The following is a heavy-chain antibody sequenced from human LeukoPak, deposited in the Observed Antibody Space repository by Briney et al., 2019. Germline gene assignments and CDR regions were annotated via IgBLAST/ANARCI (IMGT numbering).Heavy chain of an antibody. CDR1: GFSFNRHN. J-gene: IGHJ4*02. D-gene: IGHD2-2*01. CDR3: ARNLGGCTSSSCYSGFDI. CDR2: IYTSNHYI. V-gene: IGHV3-21*01. Sequence: PGGSLTHSRAASGFSFNRHNMNWVRHAPGKRLEWVSFIYTSNHYIYYADSVTGRFTISRDNAKNSVFLEMSSLRAEDTAVFYWARNLGGCTSSSCYSGFDIWGQGNLVTGSP.